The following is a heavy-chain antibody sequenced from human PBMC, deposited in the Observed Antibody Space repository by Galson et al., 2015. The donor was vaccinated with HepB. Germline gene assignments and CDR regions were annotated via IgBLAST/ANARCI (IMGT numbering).Heavy chain of an antibody. Sequence: SLRLSCAVSGFIFSHYNMIWVRQAPGKGLEWVSSISSGGDYIYYEDAVKGRFTISRDNAKNSLHLQMNSLSAEDTAVYYCVRNPPLGTPFDYWGQGALVTVSS. CDR1: GFIFSHYN. CDR2: ISSGGDYI. CDR3: VRNPPLGTPFDY. D-gene: IGHD3-16*01. V-gene: IGHV3-21*01. J-gene: IGHJ4*02.